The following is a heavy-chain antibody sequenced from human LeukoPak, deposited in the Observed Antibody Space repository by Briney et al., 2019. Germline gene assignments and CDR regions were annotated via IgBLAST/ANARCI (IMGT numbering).Heavy chain of an antibody. CDR3: ARLLTGSTSWHIDY. V-gene: IGHV4-59*08. D-gene: IGHD2-2*01. CDR2: IYYSGST. J-gene: IGHJ4*02. CDR1: GGSISGYY. Sequence: PSETLSLTCNVSGGSISGYYWSWIRQPPGKGLEWIGYIYYSGSTNYNPSLKSRVTISVDTSKNQFSLKLSSVTAADTAVYYCARLLTGSTSWHIDYWGQGTLVTVSS.